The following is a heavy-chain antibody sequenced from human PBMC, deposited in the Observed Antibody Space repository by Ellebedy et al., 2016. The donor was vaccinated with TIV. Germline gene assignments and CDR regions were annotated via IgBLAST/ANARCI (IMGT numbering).Heavy chain of an antibody. Sequence: GESLKISCAASGFTFSSYAMHWVRQAPGKGLEWVAVISYDGSNKYYADSVKGRFTISRDNSKNTLYLQMNSLRAEDTAVYYCAAMVIDYYYGMDVWGQGTTVTVSS. CDR2: ISYDGSNK. V-gene: IGHV3-30-3*01. CDR3: AAMVIDYYYGMDV. J-gene: IGHJ6*02. CDR1: GFTFSSYA. D-gene: IGHD5-18*01.